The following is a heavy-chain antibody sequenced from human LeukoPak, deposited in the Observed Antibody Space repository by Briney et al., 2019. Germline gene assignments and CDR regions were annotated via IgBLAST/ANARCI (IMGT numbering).Heavy chain of an antibody. CDR3: ARETPDAYNFDY. D-gene: IGHD1-1*01. Sequence: ASVKVSCKASGYTFTSYHLHWVRQAPGQGLEWMGIIYSSGDVRGHAQNFQGRVTMTRDTSTSTIYLELSSLESEDTAVYCCARETPDAYNFDYWGQGTLVTVSS. CDR2: IYSSGDVR. V-gene: IGHV1-46*01. CDR1: GYTFTSYH. J-gene: IGHJ4*02.